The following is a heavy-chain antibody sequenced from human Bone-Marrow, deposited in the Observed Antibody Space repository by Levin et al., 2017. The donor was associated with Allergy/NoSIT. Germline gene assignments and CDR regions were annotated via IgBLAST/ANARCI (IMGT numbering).Heavy chain of an antibody. Sequence: ASVKVSCAASGLIFSTKWMTWIRQAPGKGLEWVAHIRGDGNDIYYVDSVKGRFTVSRDNAKNSVYLQMNYVRAEDTAFYYCTTISDDYWGRGTLVTVSS. CDR1: GLIFSTKW. CDR3: TTISDDY. CDR2: IRGDGNDI. J-gene: IGHJ4*02. V-gene: IGHV3-7*01.